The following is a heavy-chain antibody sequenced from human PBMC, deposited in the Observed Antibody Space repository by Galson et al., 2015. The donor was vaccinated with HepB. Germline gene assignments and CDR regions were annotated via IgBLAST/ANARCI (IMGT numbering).Heavy chain of an antibody. J-gene: IGHJ4*02. V-gene: IGHV1-69*04. CDR2: IIPILGIT. D-gene: IGHD1-26*01. CDR3: VREGSEWELLGGPDY. CDR1: GATFGSYG. Sequence: SVKVSCKASGATFGSYGITWVRQAPGQGLEWMGRIIPILGITNYAQNFQGRVTITADKPTNTAYVHLSSLRSEDTAVYYCVREGSEWELLGGPDYWGQGTLVTVSS.